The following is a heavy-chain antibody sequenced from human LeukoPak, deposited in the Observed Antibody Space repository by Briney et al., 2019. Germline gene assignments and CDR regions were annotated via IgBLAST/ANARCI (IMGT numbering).Heavy chain of an antibody. CDR2: IKSKTDGGTT. J-gene: IGHJ6*02. D-gene: IGHD3-9*01. V-gene: IGHV3-15*01. Sequence: GGSLRLSCAASGFTFSSYAMSWVRQAPGKGLEWVGRIKSKTDGGTTDYAAPVKGRFTISRDDSKNTLYLQMNSLKTEDTAVYYCTSLTYYDILTGLAYGMDVWGQGTTVTVSS. CDR3: TSLTYYDILTGLAYGMDV. CDR1: GFTFSSYA.